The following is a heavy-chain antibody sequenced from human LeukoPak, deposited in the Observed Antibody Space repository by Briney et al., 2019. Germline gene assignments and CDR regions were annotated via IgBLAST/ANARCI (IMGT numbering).Heavy chain of an antibody. J-gene: IGHJ6*02. CDR3: ARVKSYYYGMDV. CDR2: INPNSGGT. CDR1: GYTFTGYY. Sequence: ASVKVSCKASGYTFTGYYMHWVRQAPGQGLEWMGWINPNSGGTNYAQKFQGRVTMTRDTSISTAYMELSRLRSDDTAVYYCARVKSYYYGMDVWGQGTTFTVSS. V-gene: IGHV1-2*02.